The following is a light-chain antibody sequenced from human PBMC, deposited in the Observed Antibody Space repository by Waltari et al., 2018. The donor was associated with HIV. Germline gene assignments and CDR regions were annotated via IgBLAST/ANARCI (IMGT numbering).Light chain of an antibody. Sequence: SYELTQPPSVSVSPGQTARITCSGYAIPNKYVHWYQQKSGQPPVLVIYEDDKRPSGIPETFSGSTSGTMATLTISGAHVEDEADYYCFSTDSNSEGGVFGGGTKLTVL. CDR2: EDD. V-gene: IGLV3-10*01. CDR1: AIPNKY. J-gene: IGLJ3*02. CDR3: FSTDSNSEGGV.